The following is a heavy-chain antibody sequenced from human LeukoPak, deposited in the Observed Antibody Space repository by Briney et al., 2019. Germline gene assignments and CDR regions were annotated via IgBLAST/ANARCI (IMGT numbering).Heavy chain of an antibody. J-gene: IGHJ5*02. Sequence: SVKVSCKASGGTFSSYAISWVRQAPGQGLEWMGGIIPIFGTANYAQKFQGRVTITADESTSTAYMELSSLRSEDTAVYYCARDLEGGTTGKNNWFDPWGQGTLVTVSS. CDR1: GGTFSSYA. CDR3: ARDLEGGTTGKNNWFDP. CDR2: IIPIFGTA. V-gene: IGHV1-69*13. D-gene: IGHD1-1*01.